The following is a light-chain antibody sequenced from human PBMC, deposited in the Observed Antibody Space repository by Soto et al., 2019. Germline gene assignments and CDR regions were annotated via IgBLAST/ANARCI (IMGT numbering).Light chain of an antibody. CDR1: QSVSSN. CDR3: QQYNNWPRLT. CDR2: ATS. V-gene: IGKV3-15*01. J-gene: IGKJ4*01. Sequence: EIVMTQSPATLSVSPGVGATLSCRASQSVSSNLAWYQQKPGQAPRLLIYATSTRATGFPARFSGSGSGTEFTLTISSLQSEDSAVYYCQQYNNWPRLTFGGGTKVEIK.